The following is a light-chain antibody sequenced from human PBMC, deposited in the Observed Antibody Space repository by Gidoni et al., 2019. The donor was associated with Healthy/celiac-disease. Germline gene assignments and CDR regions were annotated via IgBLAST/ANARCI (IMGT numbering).Light chain of an antibody. CDR3: QQYNNWPPWT. CDR2: GAS. CDR1: QSVSSN. Sequence: EIVMTQSPATLSVSPGERATLSCRASQSVSSNFAWYQQKPGQAPRLLIYGASTRATGIPARVSGSGSGTEVTLTISSLQSEDFAVYYCQQYNNWPPWTFGQGTKVEIK. J-gene: IGKJ1*01. V-gene: IGKV3-15*01.